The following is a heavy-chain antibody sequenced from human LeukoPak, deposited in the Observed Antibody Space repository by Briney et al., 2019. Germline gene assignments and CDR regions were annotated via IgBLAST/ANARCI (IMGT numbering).Heavy chain of an antibody. D-gene: IGHD3-22*01. CDR3: ARPNYYDSSGYYYPAAFDI. J-gene: IGHJ3*02. CDR2: INPNSGGT. V-gene: IGHV1-2*02. CDR1: GYTFTGYY. Sequence: ASVTVSCKASGYTFTGYYMHWVRQAPGQGLEWMGWINPNSGGTNYAQKFQGRVTMTRDTSISTAYMELSRLRSDDTAVYYCARPNYYDSSGYYYPAAFDIWGQGTMVTVSS.